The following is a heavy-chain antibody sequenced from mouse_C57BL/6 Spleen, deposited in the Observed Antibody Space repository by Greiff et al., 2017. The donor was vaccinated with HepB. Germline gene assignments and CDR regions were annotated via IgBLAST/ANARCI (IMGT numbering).Heavy chain of an antibody. Sequence: QVQLQQSGAELVKPGASVKLSCKASGYTFTSYWMQWVKQRPGQGLEWIGEIDPSDSYTNYNQKFKGKATLTVDTSSSTAYMQLSSLTSEDSAVYYCAKRAYYYGSPAWFAYWGQGTLVTVSA. CDR1: GYTFTSYW. CDR3: AKRAYYYGSPAWFAY. CDR2: IDPSDSYT. J-gene: IGHJ3*01. D-gene: IGHD1-1*01. V-gene: IGHV1-50*01.